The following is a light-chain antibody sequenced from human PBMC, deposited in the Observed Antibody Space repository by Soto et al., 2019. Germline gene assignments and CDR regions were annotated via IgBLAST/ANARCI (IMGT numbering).Light chain of an antibody. J-gene: IGLJ2*01. CDR1: SSDLGEADY. CDR3: SSFTSSGTLVL. V-gene: IGLV2-14*03. Sequence: QSALTQPASVSGSPGQSITISCTGSSSDLGEADYVSWYQKLPGEAPKLIIYDVSNRPSGVSPRFSGSKSGSTASLTISGLQAEDEADYYCSSFTSSGTLVLFGGGTKVTVL. CDR2: DVS.